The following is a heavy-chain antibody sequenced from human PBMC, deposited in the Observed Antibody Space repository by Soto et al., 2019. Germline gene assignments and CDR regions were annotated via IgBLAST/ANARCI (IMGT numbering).Heavy chain of an antibody. D-gene: IGHD6-19*01. Sequence: GASVKVSCKVSGYTLTELSMHWVRQAPGKGLEWMGGFDPEDGETIYAQKFQGRVTMTEDTSTDTAYMELSSLRSEDTAVYYCATAGAVAGTITDWGQGTLVTDSS. CDR1: GYTLTELS. CDR2: FDPEDGET. V-gene: IGHV1-24*01. CDR3: ATAGAVAGTITD. J-gene: IGHJ4*02.